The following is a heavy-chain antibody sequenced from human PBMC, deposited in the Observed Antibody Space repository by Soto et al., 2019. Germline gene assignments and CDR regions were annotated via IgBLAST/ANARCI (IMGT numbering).Heavy chain of an antibody. J-gene: IGHJ4*02. Sequence: QMQLVESGGGVVQPGRSLRLSCAASGFTFSRYGMHWVRQAPGKGLEWVAVISYDGGDKHYADSVKGRFTIYRDNSKNTLYLQMNSLRAEDRAVYYCGKDDDQGAASYYFDHWGQGTLVTVSS. CDR1: GFTFSRYG. CDR3: GKDDDQGAASYYFDH. D-gene: IGHD6-25*01. CDR2: ISYDGGDK. V-gene: IGHV3-30*18.